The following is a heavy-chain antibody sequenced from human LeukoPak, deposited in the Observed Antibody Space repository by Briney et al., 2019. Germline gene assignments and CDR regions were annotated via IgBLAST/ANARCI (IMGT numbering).Heavy chain of an antibody. V-gene: IGHV3-74*01. CDR2: IKSDGSAT. CDR3: ARGFSYNHFDY. J-gene: IGHJ4*02. Sequence: PGGSLRLSCAASGFTFRTYWMHWVRQAPGKGLVWVSHIKSDGSATTYADSVKGRFTISRDNAENTLYLQMNSLRAEDTAVYYCARGFSYNHFDYWGQGTLVTVSS. CDR1: GFTFRTYW. D-gene: IGHD5-24*01.